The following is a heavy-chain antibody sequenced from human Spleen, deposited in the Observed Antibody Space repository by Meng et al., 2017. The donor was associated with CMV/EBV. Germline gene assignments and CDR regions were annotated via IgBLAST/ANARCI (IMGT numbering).Heavy chain of an antibody. V-gene: IGHV4-34*01. CDR2: INHSGST. D-gene: IGHD4/OR15-4a*01. J-gene: IGHJ5*02. CDR1: GGSFSGYY. Sequence: SETLSLTCAVYGGSFSGYYWSWIRQPPGKGLEWSGEINHSGSTNYNPSLKSRVTISVDTSKNQFSLKLSSVTAADTAVYYCARGGPRLTAYWFDPWGQGTLVTVSS. CDR3: ARGGPRLTAYWFDP.